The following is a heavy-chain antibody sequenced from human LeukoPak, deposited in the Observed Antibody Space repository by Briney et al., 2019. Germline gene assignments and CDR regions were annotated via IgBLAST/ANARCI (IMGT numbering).Heavy chain of an antibody. V-gene: IGHV3-21*01. CDR3: ARDPSGYDNGFFDS. J-gene: IGHJ4*02. CDR2: ISSRSSHI. D-gene: IGHD5-12*01. CDR1: GFTFSSYA. Sequence: GGSLRLSCAASGFTFSSYAMSWVRQAPGKGLEWVSSISSRSSHIYYADSLKGRFTISRDNAKNSLHLQMNSLRAEDTAVYYCARDPSGYDNGFFDSWGQGTLVAVSS.